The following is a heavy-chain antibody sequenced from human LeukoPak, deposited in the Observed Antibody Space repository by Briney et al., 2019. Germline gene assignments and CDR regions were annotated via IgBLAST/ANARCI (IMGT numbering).Heavy chain of an antibody. Sequence: PGGSLRLSCAASGFTISSNYMSWVRQAPGKGLEGVSGIYSGGSTYYSDSVKGGFTISRDNSKNTLYLQMNSLRAEDTAVYYCACAYYDILTGYSSYYYYYGMDVWGQGTTVTVSS. V-gene: IGHV3-66*02. CDR3: ACAYYDILTGYSSYYYYYGMDV. D-gene: IGHD3-9*01. CDR2: IYSGGST. CDR1: GFTISSNY. J-gene: IGHJ6*02.